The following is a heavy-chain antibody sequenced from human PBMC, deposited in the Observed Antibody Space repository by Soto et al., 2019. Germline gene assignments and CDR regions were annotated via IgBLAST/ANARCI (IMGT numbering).Heavy chain of an antibody. D-gene: IGHD2-15*01. Sequence: EVQLVQSGPEVKKAGESLKISCKGYGYSFTTNWIAGLRQMPGKGLECMGMIYPGDAETRYSPSFQGHVTISADKSISTAYLQWSSLEGSDTAMYYCARPTSGYCSGGSCYDTFFDSWGQGTLVTV. J-gene: IGHJ4*02. CDR1: GYSFTTNW. V-gene: IGHV5-51*03. CDR2: IYPGDAET. CDR3: ARPTSGYCSGGSCYDTFFDS.